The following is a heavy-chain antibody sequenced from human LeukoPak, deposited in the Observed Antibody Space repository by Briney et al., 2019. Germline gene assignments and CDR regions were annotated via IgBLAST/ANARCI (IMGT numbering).Heavy chain of an antibody. CDR3: ARDRRYGSGSYPDP. CDR2: IYYSGST. CDR1: GGSISSSSYY. J-gene: IGHJ5*02. V-gene: IGHV4-39*07. D-gene: IGHD3-10*01. Sequence: SETLSLTCTVSGGSISSSSYYWGWIRQPPGKGLEWIGSIYYSGSTYYNPSHKSRVTISVDTSKNQFSLKLSSVTAADTAVYYCARDRRYGSGSYPDPWGQGTLVTVSS.